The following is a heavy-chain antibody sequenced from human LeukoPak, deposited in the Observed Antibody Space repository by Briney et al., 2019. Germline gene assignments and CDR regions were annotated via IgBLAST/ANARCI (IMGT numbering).Heavy chain of an antibody. CDR2: INHSGST. Sequence: GKGLEWIGEINHSGSTNYNPSLKSRVTISVDTSKNQSSLKLSSVTAADTAVYYCASKDENFDYWGQGTLVTVSS. V-gene: IGHV4-34*01. J-gene: IGHJ4*02. CDR3: ASKDENFDY.